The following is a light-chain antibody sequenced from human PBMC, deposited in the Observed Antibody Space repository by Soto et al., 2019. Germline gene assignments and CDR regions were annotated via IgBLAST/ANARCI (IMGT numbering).Light chain of an antibody. CDR2: GAS. Sequence: EIVLTQSPGTLSLSPGERATLSCRASQSVSSANFAWYQQKPGQAPRLLIYGASTRATGIPARFSGAGSGTDFTLTISRLEPEDFALYYCQQHDILPITFGQGTRLEIK. CDR3: QQHDILPIT. CDR1: QSVSSAN. V-gene: IGKV3-20*01. J-gene: IGKJ5*01.